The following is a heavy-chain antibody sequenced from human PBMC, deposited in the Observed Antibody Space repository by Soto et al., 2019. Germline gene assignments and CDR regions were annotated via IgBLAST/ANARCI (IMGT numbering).Heavy chain of an antibody. CDR1: GGSITTGGRY. V-gene: IGHV4-31*02. Sequence: QVRLQEWGPGLVKPSQTLSLKCSVSGGSITTGGRYWSWIRQLPGKGLEWIGDIYYSGNTYYNAVLKSRVTISVEAAKIQFSLKLSSVTDADTAVYYCAQALVFTGGDGFDIWGQGRLVTVSS. CDR3: AQALVFTGGDGFDI. J-gene: IGHJ3*02. CDR2: IYYSGNT. D-gene: IGHD1-1*01.